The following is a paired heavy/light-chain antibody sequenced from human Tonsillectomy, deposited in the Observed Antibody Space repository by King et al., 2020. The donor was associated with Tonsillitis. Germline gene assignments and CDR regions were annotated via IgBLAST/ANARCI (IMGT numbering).Light chain of an antibody. CDR2: WAS. Sequence: DIVMTQSPDSLAVSLGEKATIDCKSSQSVLYDSDNENYLAWYQQKPGQPPKLLIYWASTRESGVPDRFSGSGSGTDFTLTISSLQAEDVAVYYCQQYYRAPPTFGQGTKVEIQ. J-gene: IGKJ1*01. CDR1: QSVLYDSDNENY. CDR3: QQYYRAPPT. V-gene: IGKV4-1*01.
Heavy chain of an antibody. V-gene: IGHV4-39*01. CDR2: MYYTGTM. J-gene: IGHJ4*02. CDR3: AMNLKIWTPKVRGVTYFDH. D-gene: IGHD3-10*01. CDR1: SGSISSPTYY. Sequence: QLQLQESGPGLVKPSETLSLTCTVSSGSISSPTYYWGWIRQPPGKGPEWVASMYYTGTMFYNPSLKNRGTVSVDRSKSQFSLKVNSVTAADTAVYYCAMNLKIWTPKVRGVTYFDHWGQGILVIVSS.